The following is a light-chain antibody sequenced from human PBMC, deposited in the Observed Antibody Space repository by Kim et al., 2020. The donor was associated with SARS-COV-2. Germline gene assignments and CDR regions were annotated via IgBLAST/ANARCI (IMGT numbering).Light chain of an antibody. V-gene: IGKV1D-16*01. J-gene: IGKJ1*01. CDR1: RGIRSC. Sequence: DIQMTQSPSSLSASVGDKVTITCRASRGIRSCLAWYQRKPLKAPKSLIYAASSLESGVPSRFSGSGSETEFTLTIRSLQPEDFATYYCQNYDRYPRTFFQGTKREIK. CDR2: AAS. CDR3: QNYDRYPRT.